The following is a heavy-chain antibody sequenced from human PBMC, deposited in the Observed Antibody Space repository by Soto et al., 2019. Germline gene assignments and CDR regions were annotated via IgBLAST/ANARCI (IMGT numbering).Heavy chain of an antibody. D-gene: IGHD2-15*01. J-gene: IGHJ3*02. V-gene: IGHV4-61*05. CDR3: ARAAKTYSAFDI. CDR2: IYYSGST. Sequence: PSETLSLTCIVSGDSISSSSYYWNWIRQPPGKGLEWIGYIYYSGSTNYNPSLKSRVTISVDTSKNQFSLKLSSVTAADTAVYYCARAAKTYSAFDIWGQGTXVTVSS. CDR1: GDSISSSSYY.